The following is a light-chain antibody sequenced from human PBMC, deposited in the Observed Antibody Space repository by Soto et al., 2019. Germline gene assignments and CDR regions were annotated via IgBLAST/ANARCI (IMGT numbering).Light chain of an antibody. CDR2: DAS. CDR3: QQRSNWPWT. J-gene: IGKJ1*01. CDR1: QIVSSY. V-gene: IGKV3-11*01. Sequence: TLSLSPGERSTLSCRASQIVSSYLAWYQQKPGQAPRLLIYDASNRATGIPVRFSGSGSGTDFTLTISSLEPEDFAVYYCQQRSNWPWTFGQGTKVDIK.